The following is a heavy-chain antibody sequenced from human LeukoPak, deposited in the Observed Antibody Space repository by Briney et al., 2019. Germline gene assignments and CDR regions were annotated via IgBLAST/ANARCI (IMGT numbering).Heavy chain of an antibody. V-gene: IGHV3-21*01. D-gene: IGHD3-10*01. J-gene: IGHJ4*02. CDR1: GFTFSSYS. Sequence: GGSLRLSCAASGFTFSSYSMNWVRQAPGKGLEWVSSISSSSSYIYYADSVKGRFTISRDDAKNSLYLQMNSLRAEDTAVYYCARSGSGIPDYWGQGTLVTVSS. CDR2: ISSSSSYI. CDR3: ARSGSGIPDY.